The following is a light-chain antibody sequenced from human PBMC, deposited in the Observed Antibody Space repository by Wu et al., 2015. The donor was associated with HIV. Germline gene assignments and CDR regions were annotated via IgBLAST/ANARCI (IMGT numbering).Light chain of an antibody. Sequence: EIVLTQSPGTLSLSPGERATLSCRASQSIRSSYLAWYQQKPGQAPRLLIYGASSRATGIPDRFSGSGSGTDFTLTISRLEPEDFAVFYCQQYGGSPWTFGQGTKVEIK. CDR3: QQYGGSPWT. CDR2: GAS. V-gene: IGKV3-20*01. J-gene: IGKJ1*01. CDR1: QSIRSSY.